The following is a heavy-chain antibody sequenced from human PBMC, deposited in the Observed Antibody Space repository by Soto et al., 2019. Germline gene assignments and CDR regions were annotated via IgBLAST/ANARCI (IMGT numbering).Heavy chain of an antibody. V-gene: IGHV4-59*01. J-gene: IGHJ6*04. D-gene: IGHD2-15*01. CDR2: IYYSGST. CDR1: GGSISSYY. Sequence: SETLSLTCTVSGGSISSYYWSWIRQPPGKGLEWIGYIYYSGSTNYNPSLKSRVTISVDTSKNQFSLKLSSVTAADTAVYYCARDAEYCSGGSCYQLWGKGTTVTVSS. CDR3: ARDAEYCSGGSCYQL.